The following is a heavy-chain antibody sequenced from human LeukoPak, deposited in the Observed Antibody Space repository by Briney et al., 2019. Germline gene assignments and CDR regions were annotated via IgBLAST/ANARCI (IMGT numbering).Heavy chain of an antibody. CDR1: GFTFSSYW. CDR3: ARAPSEIGGYYPEYFRH. J-gene: IGHJ1*01. V-gene: IGHV3-74*01. CDR2: IKSDGST. Sequence: GGSLRLSYAASGFTFSSYWMHWVRPAPGKGLVWVSRIKSDGSTNYADSVKGRFTISRDNAKNTVSLQMNSLRAEDTGVYYCARAPSEIGGYYPEYFRHWGQGTLVTVSS. D-gene: IGHD3-22*01.